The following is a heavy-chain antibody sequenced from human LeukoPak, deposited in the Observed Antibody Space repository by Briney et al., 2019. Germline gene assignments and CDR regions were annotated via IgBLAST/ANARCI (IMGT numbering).Heavy chain of an antibody. Sequence: SETLSLTCTVSGGSISSYYWSWIRQPPGKGLEWIGYIYYSGSTNYNPSLKSRVTISVDTSKNQFSLKLSSVTAADTAVYYCARRGQQLVPFDYWGQGTLVTVSS. CDR1: GGSISSYY. CDR2: IYYSGST. CDR3: ARRGQQLVPFDY. D-gene: IGHD6-13*01. V-gene: IGHV4-59*01. J-gene: IGHJ4*02.